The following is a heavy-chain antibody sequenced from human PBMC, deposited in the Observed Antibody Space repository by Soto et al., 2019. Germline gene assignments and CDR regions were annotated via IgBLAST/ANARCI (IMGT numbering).Heavy chain of an antibody. CDR3: ARGYRGPNWFDP. V-gene: IGHV4-34*01. CDR2: INHSGST. D-gene: IGHD1-26*01. CDR1: GGSFSGYY. J-gene: IGHJ5*02. Sequence: QVQLQQWGAGLLKPSETLSLTCAVYGGSFSGYYWSWIRQPPGKGLEWIGEINHSGSTNYNPSLKSRVTISVETSKNQFYLKLSSVTAADTAVYYCARGYRGPNWFDPWGQGTLVTVSS.